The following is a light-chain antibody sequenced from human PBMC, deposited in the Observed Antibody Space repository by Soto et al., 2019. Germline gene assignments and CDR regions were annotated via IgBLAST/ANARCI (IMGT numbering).Light chain of an antibody. CDR3: QQRSNWPLT. J-gene: IGKJ3*01. V-gene: IGKV3-11*01. Sequence: EIVLTQSPATLFLSPGERATLSCRASQSVSSYLAWYQQKPGQAPRLLIHDASNRATGIPARFSGSGSGTDFTLTISSLEPEDFAVYYCQQRSNWPLTFGPGTKVDIK. CDR1: QSVSSY. CDR2: DAS.